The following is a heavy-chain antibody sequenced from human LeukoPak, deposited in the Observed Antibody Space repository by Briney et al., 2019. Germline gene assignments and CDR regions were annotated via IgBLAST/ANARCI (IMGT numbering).Heavy chain of an antibody. CDR3: AKGDLRGWSAFDY. D-gene: IGHD3-10*01. J-gene: IGHJ4*02. V-gene: IGHV3-53*05. CDR2: IYSDNP. CDR1: GFTVSSNS. Sequence: TGGSLRLSCTVSGFTVSSNSMSWVRQAPGKGLEWVSFIYSDNPHYSDSVQGRLTISTDNAKNSLYLQMNSLRAEDMALYYCAKGDLRGWSAFDYWGQGTLVTVSS.